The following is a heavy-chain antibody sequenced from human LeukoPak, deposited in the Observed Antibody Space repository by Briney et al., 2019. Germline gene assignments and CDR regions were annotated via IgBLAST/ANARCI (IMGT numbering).Heavy chain of an antibody. V-gene: IGHV1-2*02. CDR3: ARSSWFGELWSALDI. CDR1: GYTFTGYY. D-gene: IGHD3-10*01. Sequence: ASVKVSCKASGYTFTGYYMHWVRQAPGQGLEWRGWINPNSGGTNYAQKFQGRVTMTRDTSISTAYMELSRLRSDDTAVYYCARSSWFGELWSALDIWGQGTMVIVSS. J-gene: IGHJ3*02. CDR2: INPNSGGT.